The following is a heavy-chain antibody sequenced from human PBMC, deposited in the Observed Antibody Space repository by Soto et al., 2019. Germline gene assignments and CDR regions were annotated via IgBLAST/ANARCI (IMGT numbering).Heavy chain of an antibody. J-gene: IGHJ4*02. Sequence: SETLSLTCAVSGGSISSSNWWSWVRQPPGKGLEWIGEIYHSGSTNYNPSLKSRVTISVDTSKNQFSLNLSSVTAADTAVYYCARGQLWFGEFDYWGQGTPVTVSS. D-gene: IGHD5-18*01. V-gene: IGHV4-4*02. CDR3: ARGQLWFGEFDY. CDR1: GGSISSSNW. CDR2: IYHSGST.